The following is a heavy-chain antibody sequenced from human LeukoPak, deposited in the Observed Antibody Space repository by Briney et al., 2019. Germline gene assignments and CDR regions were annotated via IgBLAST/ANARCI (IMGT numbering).Heavy chain of an antibody. CDR1: GGSISSYY. V-gene: IGHV4-59*01. CDR2: IYYSGST. CDR3: ARDTTHYYYYMDV. Sequence: SETLSLTCTVSGGSISSYYWSWIRQPPGKGLEWTGYIYYSGSTNYNPSLKSRVTISVDTSKNQFSLKLSSVTAADTAVYYCARDTTHYYYYMDVWGKGTTVTVSS. J-gene: IGHJ6*03. D-gene: IGHD4-17*01.